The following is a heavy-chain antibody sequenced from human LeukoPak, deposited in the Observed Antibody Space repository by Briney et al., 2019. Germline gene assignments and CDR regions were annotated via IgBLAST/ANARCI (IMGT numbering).Heavy chain of an antibody. D-gene: IGHD6-13*01. Sequence: SETLSLTCTVSGGSISSYYWSWIRQPPGKGLEWIGYIYYSGSTNYNPSLKSRVTISVDTSKNQFSLKLSSVTAADTAVYYCARGALMGGSSWCIDYWGQGTLVTVSS. CDR3: ARGALMGGSSWCIDY. V-gene: IGHV4-59*12. CDR1: GGSISSYY. CDR2: IYYSGST. J-gene: IGHJ4*02.